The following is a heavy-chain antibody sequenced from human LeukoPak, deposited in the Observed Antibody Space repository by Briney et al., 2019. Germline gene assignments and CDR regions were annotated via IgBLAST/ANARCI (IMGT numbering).Heavy chain of an antibody. Sequence: PGGSLRLSCAASGFTFSSYAMSWVRQAPGKGLEWVSAISGSGGSTYYADSVKGRFTISRDNSKNTLYLQMNSLRAEDTAVYYCASFIDYYYYYMDVWGKGTTVTVSS. CDR3: ASFIDYYYYYMDV. CDR1: GFTFSSYA. V-gene: IGHV3-23*01. J-gene: IGHJ6*03. D-gene: IGHD1-26*01. CDR2: ISGSGGST.